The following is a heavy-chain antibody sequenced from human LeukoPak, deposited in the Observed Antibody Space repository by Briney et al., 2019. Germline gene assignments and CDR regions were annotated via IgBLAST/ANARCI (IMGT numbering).Heavy chain of an antibody. J-gene: IGHJ4*02. CDR3: AAHVDTAMVVAAYYFDY. V-gene: IGHV1-58*01. CDR2: IVVGSGNT. D-gene: IGHD5-18*01. CDR1: GFTFTISA. Sequence: GASVKVSFKASGFTFTISAVQWVRQARGQRLEWIGWIVVGSGNTNYAQKFQERVTITRDMSTSTAYMELSSLGSEDTAVYYCAAHVDTAMVVAAYYFDYWGQGTLVTVSS.